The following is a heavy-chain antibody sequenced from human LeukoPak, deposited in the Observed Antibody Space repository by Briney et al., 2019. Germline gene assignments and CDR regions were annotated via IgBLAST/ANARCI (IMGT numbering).Heavy chain of an antibody. D-gene: IGHD2-2*01. V-gene: IGHV3-53*01. CDR3: ARGAPYCSSTSCYVNWFDP. Sequence: GGSLRLSCAASGFTVSSNYRSWVRQAPGRGLEWVSVIYSGGSTYYADSVKGRFTISRDNSKNTLYLQMNSLRAEDTAVYYCARGAPYCSSTSCYVNWFDPWGQGTLVTVSS. CDR1: GFTVSSNY. CDR2: IYSGGST. J-gene: IGHJ5*02.